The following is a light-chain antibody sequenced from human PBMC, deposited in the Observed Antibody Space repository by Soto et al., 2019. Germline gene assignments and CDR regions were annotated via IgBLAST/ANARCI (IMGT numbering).Light chain of an antibody. CDR1: QSVGSTY. J-gene: IGKJ2*01. CDR3: QQYGSSRNT. Sequence: EIVLTQSPGTLSLSPGERATLSCAASQSVGSTYLAWYQQKPGQAPRLLIFGASSRATGIPDRFSGSGSGTDFTLTISRLEPEDFAVYYCQQYGSSRNTFGQGTKLEI. V-gene: IGKV3-20*01. CDR2: GAS.